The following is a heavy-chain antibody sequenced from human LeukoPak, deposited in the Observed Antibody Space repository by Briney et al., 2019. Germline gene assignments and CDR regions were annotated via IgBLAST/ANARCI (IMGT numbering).Heavy chain of an antibody. V-gene: IGHV4-31*03. Sequence: PSETLSLTCTVSGGSISSGGYYWSWIRQHPGKGLEWIGYIYYSGSTYYNPSLKSRVTISVDTSKNQFSLKLSSVTAADTAVYYCARDSLYYYGSGSPKGYFDYWGQGTLVTVSS. J-gene: IGHJ4*02. CDR3: ARDSLYYYGSGSPKGYFDY. CDR1: GGSISSGGYY. D-gene: IGHD3-10*01. CDR2: IYYSGST.